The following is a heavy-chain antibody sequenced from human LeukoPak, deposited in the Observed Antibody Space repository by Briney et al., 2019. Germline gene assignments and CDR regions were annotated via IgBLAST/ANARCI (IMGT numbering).Heavy chain of an antibody. CDR2: FYASRGI. D-gene: IGHD3-16*01. J-gene: IGHJ4*02. V-gene: IGHV4-59*01. Sequence: PSETLSLTCTVSGGYISDSHWSWIRQAPGKGLEWIGEFYASRGINYNPSLRRRVSISFDMSKSQLSLTLTSVTAADTAVYYCATYYAAWGGRGHWGQGTLVTVSS. CDR3: ATYYAAWGGRGH. CDR1: GGYISDSH.